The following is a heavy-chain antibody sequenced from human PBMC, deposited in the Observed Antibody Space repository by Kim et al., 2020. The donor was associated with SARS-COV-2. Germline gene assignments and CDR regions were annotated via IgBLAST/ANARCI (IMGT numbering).Heavy chain of an antibody. CDR2: IIPILGIA. CDR3: ASSGLRLLLVYYYYYMDV. Sequence: SVKVSCKASGGTFSSYAISWVRQAPGQGLEWMGRIIPILGIANYAQKFQGRVTITADKSTSTAYMELSSLRSEDTAVYYCASSGLRLLLVYYYYYMDVWGKGTTVTVSS. J-gene: IGHJ6*03. V-gene: IGHV1-69*04. D-gene: IGHD2-2*01. CDR1: GGTFSSYA.